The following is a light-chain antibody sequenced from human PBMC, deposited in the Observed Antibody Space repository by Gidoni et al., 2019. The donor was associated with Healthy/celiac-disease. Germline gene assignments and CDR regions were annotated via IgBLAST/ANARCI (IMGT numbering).Light chain of an antibody. Sequence: EIVLTPSPATLSLSPGDRATLSCRASQSVSSYLVWYQQKPGQAPRLLINDASNRATGSPARISGRGSGTDFTLTISSIEHEDFAVDYCQKRSKWTYTVGQGTKLEIK. J-gene: IGKJ2*01. V-gene: IGKV3-11*01. CDR1: QSVSSY. CDR2: DAS. CDR3: QKRSKWTYT.